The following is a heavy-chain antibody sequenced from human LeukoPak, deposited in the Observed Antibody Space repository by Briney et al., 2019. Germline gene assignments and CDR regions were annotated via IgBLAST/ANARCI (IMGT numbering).Heavy chain of an antibody. Sequence: PSETLPLTCAVSGYSISSGCYWGWIRQPPGKGLEWIGSIFHSGSTYYNPSLKSRVSISVDTSKNQVSLRLSSVTAADTAVYYCARHLGTLYTAFDYWGQGTLVTVSS. V-gene: IGHV4-38-2*01. J-gene: IGHJ4*02. CDR2: IFHSGST. D-gene: IGHD1-1*01. CDR1: GYSISSGCY. CDR3: ARHLGTLYTAFDY.